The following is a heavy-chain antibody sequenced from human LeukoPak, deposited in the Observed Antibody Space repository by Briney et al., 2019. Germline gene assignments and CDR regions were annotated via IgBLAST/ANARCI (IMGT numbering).Heavy chain of an antibody. D-gene: IGHD6-13*01. V-gene: IGHV4-59*08. CDR2: IYYSGGT. CDR3: ARHWETSSWYVDY. Sequence: PSETLSLTCTVSGGSISTYYWSWIRQPPGKGLEWIGYIYYSGGTSYNPSLKSRVTISVDTSKNQLSLKLSSVTAADTAVYYCARHWETSSWYVDYWGQGTRITVSS. J-gene: IGHJ4*02. CDR1: GGSISTYY.